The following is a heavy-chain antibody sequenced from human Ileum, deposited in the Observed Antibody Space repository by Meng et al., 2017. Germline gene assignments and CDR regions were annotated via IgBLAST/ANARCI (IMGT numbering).Heavy chain of an antibody. CDR2: IIPIFGTA. CDR1: GGTFSRYA. D-gene: IGHD3-10*01. CDR3: ARGSLWFGELTAQDY. J-gene: IGHJ4*02. Sequence: QGQLVQSGAGVKKPGSSVGVSCKASGGTFSRYAISWVRQAPGQGLEWMGGIIPIFGTANYAQKFQGRVTITADKSTSTAYMELSSLRSEDTAVYYCARGSLWFGELTAQDYWGQGTLVTVSS. V-gene: IGHV1-69*06.